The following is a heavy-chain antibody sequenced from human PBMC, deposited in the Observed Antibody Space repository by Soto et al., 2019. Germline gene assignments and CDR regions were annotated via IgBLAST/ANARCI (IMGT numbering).Heavy chain of an antibody. J-gene: IGHJ4*02. CDR3: AKSHPYRSSSGWVDY. CDR2: ISGSGGST. Sequence: EVQLLESGGGLVQPGGSLRLSCAASGFTFSSYAMTWVRQAPGKGLEWVSAISGSGGSTYYTDSVKGRFTISRDNSNNTLYLQLNSLSAEDTAVYYCAKSHPYRSSSGWVDYWGQATLLTVSS. D-gene: IGHD6-6*01. CDR1: GFTFSSYA. V-gene: IGHV3-23*01.